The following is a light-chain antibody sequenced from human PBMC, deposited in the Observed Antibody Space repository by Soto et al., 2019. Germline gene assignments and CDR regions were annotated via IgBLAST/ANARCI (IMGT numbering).Light chain of an antibody. Sequence: QSALTQPASVSGSPGQSITISCTGTSSDVGGYNYVSWYQRHPGKAPKLMIYDVSNRPSGVSNRFSGSKSGNTASLTISGLQAEDEADYYCSSYTSSSTPPFGTGTKLTVL. CDR3: SSYTSSSTPP. V-gene: IGLV2-14*01. CDR2: DVS. CDR1: SSDVGGYNY. J-gene: IGLJ1*01.